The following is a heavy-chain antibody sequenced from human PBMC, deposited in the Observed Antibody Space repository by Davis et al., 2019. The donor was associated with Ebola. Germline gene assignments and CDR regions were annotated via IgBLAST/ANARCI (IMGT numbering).Heavy chain of an antibody. V-gene: IGHV3-48*01. CDR3: AREITMVQGVIQNYYYGMDV. D-gene: IGHD3-10*01. CDR1: GFTFDKYE. CDR2: ISSSTSTI. Sequence: GESLKISCVASGFTFDKYEMSWVRQAPGKGLEWVSYISSSTSTIYYADSVKGRFTISRDNSKNTLYLQMNSLRAEDTAVYYCAREITMVQGVIQNYYYGMDVWGQGTTVTVSS. J-gene: IGHJ6*02.